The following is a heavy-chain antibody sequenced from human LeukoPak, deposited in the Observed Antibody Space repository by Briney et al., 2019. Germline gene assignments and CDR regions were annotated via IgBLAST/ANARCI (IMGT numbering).Heavy chain of an antibody. Sequence: SETLSLTCAVSGGSFSGYYWSWIRQPPGKGLEWIGEINHSGSTNYNPSLKSRVTISVDTSKNQFSLKLSSVTAADTAVYYCARTRVVVVVATINDAFDIWGQGTMVTVSS. J-gene: IGHJ3*02. CDR1: GGSFSGYY. V-gene: IGHV4-34*01. D-gene: IGHD2-15*01. CDR2: INHSGST. CDR3: ARTRVVVVVATINDAFDI.